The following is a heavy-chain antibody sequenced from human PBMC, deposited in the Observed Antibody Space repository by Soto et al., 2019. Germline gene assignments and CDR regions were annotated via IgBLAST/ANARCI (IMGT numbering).Heavy chain of an antibody. CDR3: VRGGHGSGSYLGYS. V-gene: IGHV3-7*03. CDR2: IRQDGGAQ. Sequence: GGSLRLSCVASGFTFTTYWMSWVRQAPGKGLQWVANIRQDGGAQYYVDSVKGRFTISRDNAKNSVYLQMDSLRVEDTAAYYCVRGGHGSGSYLGYSWGQGILVTVSS. D-gene: IGHD3-10*01. CDR1: GFTFTTYW. J-gene: IGHJ4*02.